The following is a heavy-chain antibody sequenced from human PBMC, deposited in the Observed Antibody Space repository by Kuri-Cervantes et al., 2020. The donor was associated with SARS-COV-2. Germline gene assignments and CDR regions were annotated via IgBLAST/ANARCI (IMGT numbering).Heavy chain of an antibody. CDR2: IKQDGSEK. D-gene: IGHD1-26*01. CDR3: ARSKVGATTSYFDY. V-gene: IGHV3-7*05. J-gene: IGHJ4*02. Sequence: GGSLRLSCAASGFTFSSYWRSWVRQAPGKGLEWVANIKQDGSEKYYVDSVKGRFTISRDNAKNSLYLQMNSLRAEDTAVYYCARSKVGATTSYFDYWGQGTLVTVSS. CDR1: GFTFSSYW.